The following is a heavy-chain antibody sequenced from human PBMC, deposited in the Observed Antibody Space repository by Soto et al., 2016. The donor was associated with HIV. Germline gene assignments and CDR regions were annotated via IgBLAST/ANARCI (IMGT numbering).Heavy chain of an antibody. V-gene: IGHV1-69*13. D-gene: IGHD3-16*01. CDR1: GGFIRVYA. Sequence: QGPLVQSGAEVKKPGSSVKVSCEASGGFIRVYAIQWLRQAPGQGLEWLGGVTAISGTPNYAQKFQDRITIVADEITKTSYMELTSLRSDDTAVYYCARDRDYYDASGYVPGGAFDIWGQGTMVSVSS. CDR3: ARDRDYYDASGYVPGGAFDI. J-gene: IGHJ3*02. CDR2: VTAISGTP.